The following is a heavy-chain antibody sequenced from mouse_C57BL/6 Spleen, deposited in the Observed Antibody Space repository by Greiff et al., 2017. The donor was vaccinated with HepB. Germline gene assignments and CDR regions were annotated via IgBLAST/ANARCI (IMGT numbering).Heavy chain of an antibody. J-gene: IGHJ1*03. CDR1: GFTFSDYG. CDR3: ARNPSYYGSAYWYFDV. D-gene: IGHD1-1*01. V-gene: IGHV5-17*01. CDR2: ISSGSSTI. Sequence: EVNVVESGGGLVKPGGSLKLSCAASGFTFSDYGMHWVRQAPEKGLEWVAYISSGSSTIYYADTVKGRFTISRDNAKNTLFLQMTSLRSEDTAMYYCARNPSYYGSAYWYFDVWGTGTTVTVSS.